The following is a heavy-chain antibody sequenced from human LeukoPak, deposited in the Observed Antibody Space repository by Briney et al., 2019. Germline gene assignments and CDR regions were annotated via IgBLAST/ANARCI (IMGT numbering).Heavy chain of an antibody. CDR2: IHSSGNT. CDR3: ARCGSGSYTNFDY. J-gene: IGHJ4*02. D-gene: IGHD3-10*01. Sequence: SETLSLTCTVSGYSISSGYYWGWIRQPPGKRLEWVGSIHSSGNTYYNPTLKSRVTISVDTSKNQFSLKLSSVTAADTAVYYCARCGSGSYTNFDYWGQGTLVTVSS. CDR1: GYSISSGYY. V-gene: IGHV4-38-2*02.